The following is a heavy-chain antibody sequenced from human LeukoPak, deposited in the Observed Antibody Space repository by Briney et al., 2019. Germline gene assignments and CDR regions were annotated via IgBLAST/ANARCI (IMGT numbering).Heavy chain of an antibody. Sequence: GGPVRLSCAASGFTFSDYYMSWIRQAPGKGLEWVSYISSSGSTIYYADSVKGRFTISRDNAKNSLYLQMNSLRAEDTAVYYCARVLGVFYGEYFHYWGQRTLVTVSS. CDR1: GFTFSDYY. V-gene: IGHV3-11*01. CDR2: ISSSGSTI. J-gene: IGHJ4*02. CDR3: ARVLGVFYGEYFHY. D-gene: IGHD4-17*01.